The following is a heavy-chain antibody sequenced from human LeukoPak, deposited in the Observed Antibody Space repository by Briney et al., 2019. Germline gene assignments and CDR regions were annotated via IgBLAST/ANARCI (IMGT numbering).Heavy chain of an antibody. J-gene: IGHJ4*02. V-gene: IGHV5-51*01. D-gene: IGHD3-10*02. CDR1: GYPFTTYW. Sequence: GESLKISCKLSGYPFTTYWIGWVRQMPGRGLEWMGVIYPTDSDTRYSPSFQGQVTISADKSISTAYLQWSSLKASDTAMYYCARQTKIYNYVLFDYWGQGTLVTLSS. CDR2: IYPTDSDT. CDR3: ARQTKIYNYVLFDY.